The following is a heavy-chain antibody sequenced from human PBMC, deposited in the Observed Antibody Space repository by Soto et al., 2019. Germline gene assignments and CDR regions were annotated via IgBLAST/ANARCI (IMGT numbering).Heavy chain of an antibody. J-gene: IGHJ6*02. V-gene: IGHV1-18*04. D-gene: IGHD6-13*01. CDR1: GYTFTSYG. CDR2: ISAYNGNT. CDR3: ARRGKGSSWNYYYYYGMDV. Sequence: GASVKVSCKASGYTFTSYGISWVRQAPGQGLEWMGWISAYNGNTNYAQKLQGRVTMTTDTSTSTAYMELRSLRSDDTAVYYCARRGKGSSWNYYYYYGMDVWGQGTTVTVS.